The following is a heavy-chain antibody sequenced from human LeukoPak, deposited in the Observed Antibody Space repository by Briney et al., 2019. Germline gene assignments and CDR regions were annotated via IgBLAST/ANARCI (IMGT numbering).Heavy chain of an antibody. CDR1: GGSISSYY. J-gene: IGHJ3*02. Sequence: SETLSLTCTVSGGSISSYYWSWIRQPPGKGLEWIGYIYYSGSTNYTPSLKSRVTISVDTSKNQVSLKLSSVTAADTAVYYCARVSAVLRFLELGIDAFDIWGRGTMVSVSS. CDR3: ARVSAVLRFLELGIDAFDI. D-gene: IGHD3-3*01. CDR2: IYYSGST. V-gene: IGHV4-59*01.